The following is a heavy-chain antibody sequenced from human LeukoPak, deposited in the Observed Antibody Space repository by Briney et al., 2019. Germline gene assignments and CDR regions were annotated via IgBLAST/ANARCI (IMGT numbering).Heavy chain of an antibody. CDR2: ISGSGVTT. CDR1: GFTFNNYG. Sequence: GGSLRLSCAASGFTFNNYGMSWVRQAPGMGLEWVSTISGSGVTTYYADSVRGRFTISRDNSKTTLYLQLDSLRPEDMAIYYCAKSPGQIQLDYFDYWGHRTPVTVSS. CDR3: AKSPGQIQLDYFDY. D-gene: IGHD5-18*01. V-gene: IGHV3-23*01. J-gene: IGHJ4*03.